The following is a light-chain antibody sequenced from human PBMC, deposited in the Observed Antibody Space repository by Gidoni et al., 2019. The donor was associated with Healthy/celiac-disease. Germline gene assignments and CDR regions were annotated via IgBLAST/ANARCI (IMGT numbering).Light chain of an antibody. CDR3: QSYDSSLSGSDVV. CDR1: SSNIGAGYD. J-gene: IGLJ2*01. V-gene: IGLV1-40*01. Sequence: QSVLTQTPSVSGAPGQRVTISCTGSSSNIGAGYDVHWYQQLPGTAPKLLSYGNSNRPSGVPDRFSGSKSGTSASLAITGLQAEDEADYYCQSYDSSLSGSDVVFGGGTKLTVL. CDR2: GNS.